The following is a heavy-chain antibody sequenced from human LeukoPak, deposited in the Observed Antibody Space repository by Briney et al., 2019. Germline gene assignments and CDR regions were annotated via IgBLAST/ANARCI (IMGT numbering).Heavy chain of an antibody. CDR2: IYTSGST. CDR1: GGSISSYY. V-gene: IGHV4-4*07. D-gene: IGHD2-15*01. J-gene: IGHJ2*01. CDR3: ARTLGYCSGGSCYWYFDL. Sequence: SETLSLTCTVSGGSISSYYWSWIRRPAGKGLEWIGRIYTSGSTNYNPSLKSRVTMSVDTSKNQFSLKLSSVTAADTAVYYCARTLGYCSGGSCYWYFDLWGRGTLVTVSS.